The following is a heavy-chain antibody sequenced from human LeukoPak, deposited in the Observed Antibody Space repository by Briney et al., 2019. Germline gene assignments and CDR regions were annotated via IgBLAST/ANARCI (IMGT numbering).Heavy chain of an antibody. V-gene: IGHV4-61*01. D-gene: IGHD6-19*01. CDR1: GVSVSFGTYY. Sequence: SETLSLTCTVSGVSVSFGTYYWSWIRQPPGKGLEWVGYIYYTGTTNYNPSLKTRVTMSVDTSKNQVSLKLSSVTAADTAMYYCARAAEYSSGWYLFDYWGQGILVTVSA. CDR3: ARAAEYSSGWYLFDY. J-gene: IGHJ4*02. CDR2: IYYTGTT.